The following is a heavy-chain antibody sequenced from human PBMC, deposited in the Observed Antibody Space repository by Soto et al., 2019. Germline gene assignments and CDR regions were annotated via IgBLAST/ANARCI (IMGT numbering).Heavy chain of an antibody. CDR1: GGSFSGYY. CDR3: AKDLEKQQLVLWDYYYYGMDV. D-gene: IGHD6-13*01. Sequence: SETLSLTCAVYGGSFSGYYWSWIRQPPGKGLEWIGEINHSGSTNYNPSLKSRVTISVDTSKNQFSLKLSSVTAADTAVYYCAKDLEKQQLVLWDYYYYGMDVWGQGTTVTVSS. V-gene: IGHV4-34*01. J-gene: IGHJ6*02. CDR2: INHSGST.